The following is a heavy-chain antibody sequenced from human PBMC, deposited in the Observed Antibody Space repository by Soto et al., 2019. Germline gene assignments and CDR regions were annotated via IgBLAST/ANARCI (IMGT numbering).Heavy chain of an antibody. CDR3: ARDQGNSPFDY. CDR1: GFTLSRSG. V-gene: IGHV3-33*01. CDR2: LWADGRTK. D-gene: IGHD1-26*01. Sequence: QVQLVESGGDVVQPGRSLRLSCAASGFTLSRSGMHWVRQAPGKGLEWVAVLWADGRTKDYADYVKGRFTISRDNSKNTVFLQMNSLRAEDTALYYCARDQGNSPFDYWGQGTLVTVSS. J-gene: IGHJ4*02.